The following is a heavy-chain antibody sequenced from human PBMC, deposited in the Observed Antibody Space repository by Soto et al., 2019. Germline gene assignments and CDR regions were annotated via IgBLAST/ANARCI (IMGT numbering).Heavy chain of an antibody. CDR1: GLIFSNYW. CDR3: ARGGSDSSWYWRD. J-gene: IGHJ4*02. V-gene: IGHV3-7*04. D-gene: IGHD6-13*01. Sequence: DVQLVESGGGLVQPGGSLRLSCTASGLIFSNYWMTWVRQAPGKGPVWVANIKEDGSQIDYVDSVKGRFTVSRDNAKNSVYLQMNTLSVEDTAIYYCARGGSDSSWYWRDWGQGALVTVSS. CDR2: IKEDGSQI.